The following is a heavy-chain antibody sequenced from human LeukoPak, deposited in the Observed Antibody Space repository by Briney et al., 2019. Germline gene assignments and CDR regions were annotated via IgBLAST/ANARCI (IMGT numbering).Heavy chain of an antibody. V-gene: IGHV3-30*02. Sequence: GGSLRLSCAASGFTFSSYGMHWVRQAPGMGLEWVAFIRYDGSNKYYADSVKGRFTISRDNAKNSLYLQMNSLRAEDTAVYYCARGNNYYDSNSYYKYWGQGTLVTVSS. D-gene: IGHD3-22*01. J-gene: IGHJ4*02. CDR1: GFTFSSYG. CDR3: ARGNNYYDSNSYYKY. CDR2: IRYDGSNK.